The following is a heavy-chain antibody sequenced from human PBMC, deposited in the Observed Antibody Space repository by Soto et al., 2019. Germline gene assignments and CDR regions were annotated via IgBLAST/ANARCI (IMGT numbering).Heavy chain of an antibody. CDR1: GGTFSSYA. J-gene: IGHJ4*02. Sequence: QVQLVQSGAEVKKPGSSVKVSCKASGGTFSSYAVSWVRQAPGQGLAWIGGIIPIIGTTNYAQKFQGRVTITADESTSTAYMDLSSLRSEDTAVYYCARGETTVTSYYFDSWGQGTLVTVSS. CDR3: ARGETTVTSYYFDS. D-gene: IGHD4-17*01. V-gene: IGHV1-69*12. CDR2: IIPIIGTT.